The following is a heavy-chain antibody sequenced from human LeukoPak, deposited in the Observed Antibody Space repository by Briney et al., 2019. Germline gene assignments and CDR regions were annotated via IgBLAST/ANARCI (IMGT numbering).Heavy chain of an antibody. V-gene: IGHV4-34*01. CDR2: INHSGST. Sequence: SETLSLICAVYGGSFSGYYWSWIPQPPGKGLEWIGEINHSGSTNYNPSLRSRVTISVDTSKNQFSLKLSSVTAADTAVYYCARATNDCSSTSCSLYYFDYWGQGTLVTVSS. CDR3: ARATNDCSSTSCSLYYFDY. J-gene: IGHJ4*02. CDR1: GGSFSGYY. D-gene: IGHD2-2*01.